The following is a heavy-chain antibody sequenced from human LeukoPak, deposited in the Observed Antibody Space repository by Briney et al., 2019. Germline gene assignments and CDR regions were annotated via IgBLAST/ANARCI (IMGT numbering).Heavy chain of an antibody. Sequence: GSLRLSCAASGFTFSDYWMSWMRQAPGKGLEWVANIKYDGDEEYYVDSVKGRFTISRDNAKNSLYLQMNSLRVEDTALYYCAKDLEPWGYYFDYWGQGTLVTVSS. CDR3: AKDLEPWGYYFDY. V-gene: IGHV3-7*03. J-gene: IGHJ4*02. CDR2: IKYDGDEE. CDR1: GFTFSDYW. D-gene: IGHD1-1*01.